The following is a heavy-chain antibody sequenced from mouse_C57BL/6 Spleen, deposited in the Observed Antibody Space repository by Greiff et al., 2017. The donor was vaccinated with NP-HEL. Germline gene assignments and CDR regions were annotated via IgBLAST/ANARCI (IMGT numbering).Heavy chain of an antibody. CDR1: GYTFTDYY. CDR3: ARIYYGSDY. J-gene: IGHJ2*01. Sequence: VQLQQSGPELVKPGASVKISCKASGYTFTDYYMNWVKQSHGKSLEWIGDINPNNGGTSYNQKFKGKATLTVDKSSSTAYMELRSLTSEDSAVYYCARIYYGSDYWGQGTTLTVSS. D-gene: IGHD1-1*01. CDR2: INPNNGGT. V-gene: IGHV1-26*01.